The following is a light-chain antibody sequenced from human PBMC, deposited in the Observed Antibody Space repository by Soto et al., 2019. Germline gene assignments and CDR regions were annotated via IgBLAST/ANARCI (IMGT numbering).Light chain of an antibody. V-gene: IGKV3-20*01. J-gene: IGKJ1*01. Sequence: EIVLTQSPGTLSLSPGERATLSCRASQSFNSIYLAWYQQKPGQAPRLLIYGASSRATGIPDRFSGSGSGTDFTLTISGLEPEDFAVYYCHQYDSWTFGQGTKVEI. CDR3: HQYDSWT. CDR2: GAS. CDR1: QSFNSIY.